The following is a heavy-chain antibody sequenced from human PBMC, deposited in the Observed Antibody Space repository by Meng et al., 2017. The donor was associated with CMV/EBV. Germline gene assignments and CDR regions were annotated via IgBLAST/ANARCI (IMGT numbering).Heavy chain of an antibody. D-gene: IGHD1-26*01. CDR1: GGSVSSVSYY. CDR2: IYYSGST. V-gene: IGHV4-61*01. CDR3: ARERWDLRYYYYGMDV. Sequence: SETLSLTCSVSGGSVSSVSYYWSWIRQPPGKGLEWIGYIYYSGSTNYNPPLKSRVTISEDTSKNQFSLKLSSVTAADTAVYYCARERWDLRYYYYGMDVWGQGTTVTVSS. J-gene: IGHJ6*02.